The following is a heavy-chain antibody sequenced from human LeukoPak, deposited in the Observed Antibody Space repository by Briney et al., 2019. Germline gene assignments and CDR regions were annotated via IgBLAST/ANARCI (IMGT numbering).Heavy chain of an antibody. J-gene: IGHJ4*02. CDR1: GFSLSNYA. V-gene: IGHV3-30*04. D-gene: IGHD2-2*01. CDR3: ARAQLDFDY. CDR2: ISYDGSNK. Sequence: GRSLRLSCAASGFSLSNYAMHWVRQGPGKGLEWLAVISYDGSNKYYADSVKGRFTISGDNSKNTLYLQMNSLRPEDTAVYYCARAQLDFDYWGQGTLVTVSS.